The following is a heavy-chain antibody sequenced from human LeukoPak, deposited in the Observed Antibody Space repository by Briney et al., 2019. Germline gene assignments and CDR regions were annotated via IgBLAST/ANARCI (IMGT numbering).Heavy chain of an antibody. D-gene: IGHD6-13*01. CDR3: ARDQSSSWSYYYYMDV. CDR1: GYTFTSYA. CDR2: INTNTGNP. V-gene: IGHV7-4-1*02. Sequence: ASVKVSCKASGYTFTSYAMNWVRQAPGQGLEWMGWINTNTGNPTYAQGFTGRFVFSLDTSVSTAYLQISSLKAEDTAVYYCARDQSSSWSYYYYMDVWGKGTTVTVSS. J-gene: IGHJ6*03.